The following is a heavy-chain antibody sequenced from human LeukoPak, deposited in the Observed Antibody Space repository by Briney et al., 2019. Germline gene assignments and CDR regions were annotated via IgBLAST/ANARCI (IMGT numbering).Heavy chain of an antibody. D-gene: IGHD3-9*01. J-gene: IGHJ4*02. CDR1: GFIFSRFS. CDR2: ISGDGSTI. V-gene: IGHV3-48*04. Sequence: GGSLRLSCEGSGFIFSRFSMNWVRQAPGKGLEWVSYISGDGSTIYYADSVKGRFTISRDNAKNSLYLQMNSLRAEDTAVYYCARDPRITISGRGDYWGQGTLVTVSS. CDR3: ARDPRITISGRGDY.